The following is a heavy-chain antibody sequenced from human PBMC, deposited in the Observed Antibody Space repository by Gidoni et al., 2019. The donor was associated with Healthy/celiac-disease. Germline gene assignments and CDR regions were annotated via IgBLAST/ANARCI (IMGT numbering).Heavy chain of an antibody. D-gene: IGHD3-22*01. V-gene: IGHV3-23*01. CDR2: ISGSGGST. J-gene: IGHJ4*02. CDR3: AKDLFGPPHYYDSSGEFDY. CDR1: GFTFTSYS. Sequence: EVQLLESGGGLVQHGCSLRLSCAASGFTFTSYSMRWVRQAPGKGLEWVSAISGSGGSTYYADSVKGRFTISRDNSKNTLYLQMNSLRAEDTAVYYCAKDLFGPPHYYDSSGEFDYWGQGTLVTVSS.